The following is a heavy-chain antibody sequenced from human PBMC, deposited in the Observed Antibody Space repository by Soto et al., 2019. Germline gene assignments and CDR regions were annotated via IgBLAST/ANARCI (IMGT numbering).Heavy chain of an antibody. V-gene: IGHV3-7*03. Sequence: EVQLVESGGGWVQPGGSLRLSCAVSGFSFSSAWMTWIRQAPGKGLERVAIMNEDGSERYYVDSVKGRFTISRDNAKNALFLQMNSLRVDDKVVYFCASDRADRRFEYWGQGSLVTVSS. CDR2: MNEDGSER. CDR3: ASDRADRRFEY. CDR1: GFSFSSAW. J-gene: IGHJ4*02.